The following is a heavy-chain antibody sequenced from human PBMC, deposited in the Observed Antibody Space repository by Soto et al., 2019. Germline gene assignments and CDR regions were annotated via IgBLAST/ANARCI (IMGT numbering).Heavy chain of an antibody. CDR2: ISISADNT. CDR3: AKLGTQCYFDY. CDR1: GFTFSSYA. V-gene: IGHV3-23*01. D-gene: IGHD1-1*01. Sequence: EVQLLESGGGLVQPGGSLRLSCAASGFTFSSYAMTWVRQAPGKGLEWVSSISISADNTYYADSVKGRFTISRDNSKNNFYLQMRSRRAVVTAEYYCAKLGTQCYFDYWGQETLVTVS. J-gene: IGHJ4*02.